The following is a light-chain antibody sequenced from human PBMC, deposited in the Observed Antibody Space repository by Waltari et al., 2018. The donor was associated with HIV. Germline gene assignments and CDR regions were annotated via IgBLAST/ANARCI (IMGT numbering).Light chain of an antibody. CDR1: SSNIGRNT. V-gene: IGLV1-44*01. CDR3: AAWDDSLNGRVV. CDR2: SNI. Sequence: QSVLTQPPSASGTPGQRVTISCSGSSSNIGRNTVNWYQQLPGTATKLVIYSNILRPSGVPGRFSGSKSGTSASLAISGRQSEDEADYYCAAWDDSLNGRVVFGGGTKLTVL. J-gene: IGLJ2*01.